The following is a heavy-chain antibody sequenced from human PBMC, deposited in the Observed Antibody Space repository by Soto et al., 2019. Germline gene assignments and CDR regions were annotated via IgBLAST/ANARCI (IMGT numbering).Heavy chain of an antibody. CDR3: ARLEGLATISYYFDF. D-gene: IGHD3-9*01. V-gene: IGHV4-39*01. J-gene: IGHJ4*02. Sequence: PSETLSLTCTVSGDSISSSSYYWAWIRQPPGKGLEWVGSIFYSGNTYYNPSLKSRVTISVDTSKNQFSLKLTAVTAADTAVYFCARLEGLATISYYFDFWGPGALVTVSS. CDR1: GDSISSSSYY. CDR2: IFYSGNT.